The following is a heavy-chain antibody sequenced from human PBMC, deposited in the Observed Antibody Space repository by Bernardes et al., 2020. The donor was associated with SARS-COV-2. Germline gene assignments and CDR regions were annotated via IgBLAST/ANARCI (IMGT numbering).Heavy chain of an antibody. CDR1: GFTFSNSG. CDR2: ISYDGSNK. J-gene: IGHJ6*02. D-gene: IGHD1-7*01. CDR3: AKDSHFWELRPFYGMDV. Sequence: GGSLRLSCAASGFTFSNSGMHWVRQAPGKGLEWLAVISYDGSNKYYADSVKGRFTISRDNYKNTLFLQMNSLRLEDTAVYYCAKDSHFWELRPFYGMDVWGQGATVTVSS. V-gene: IGHV3-30*18.